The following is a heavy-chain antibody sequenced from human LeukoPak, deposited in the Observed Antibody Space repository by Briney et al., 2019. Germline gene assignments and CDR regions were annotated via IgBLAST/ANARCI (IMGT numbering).Heavy chain of an antibody. J-gene: IGHJ4*02. CDR1: GFIFSNYA. D-gene: IGHD2-2*01. CDR3: TKTTQLLLRGGQFAY. Sequence: GGSLRLSCAASGFIFSNYAMTWVRQAPGKGLEWVAGISASATNTYYADSVKGQFTISRDNSKKTLFLQMNNLRVDDTAKYFCTKTTQLLLRGGQFAYWGQGTLVTVSS. V-gene: IGHV3-23*01. CDR2: ISASATNT.